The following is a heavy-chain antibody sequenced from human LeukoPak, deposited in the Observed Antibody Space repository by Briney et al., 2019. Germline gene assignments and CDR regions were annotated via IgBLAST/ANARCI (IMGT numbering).Heavy chain of an antibody. D-gene: IGHD2-21*02. CDR2: ISSSSSYI. Sequence: GGSLRLSCAASGFTFSSYSMNWVRQAPGKGLEWVSSISSSSSYIYYADSVKGRFTISRDNAKNSLYLQMNSLRAEDTAVYYRARGLVVTAIFPNYYYYGMDVWGQGTTVTVSS. V-gene: IGHV3-21*01. CDR1: GFTFSSYS. J-gene: IGHJ6*02. CDR3: ARGLVVTAIFPNYYYYGMDV.